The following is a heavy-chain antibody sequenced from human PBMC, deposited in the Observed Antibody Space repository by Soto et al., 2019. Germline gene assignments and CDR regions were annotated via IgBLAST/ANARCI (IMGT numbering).Heavy chain of an antibody. CDR1: EFTFIGYA. CDR2: ISGSGGST. J-gene: IGHJ3*02. CDR3: AKTAYYAFWSGYYLGSAFDI. D-gene: IGHD3-3*01. Sequence: PVRSLRLCCGAAEFTFIGYAVSWVIQAPGKGLEWVSAISGSGGSTYYADSVKGRFTISRDNSKNTLYLQMNSLRAEDTAVYYCAKTAYYAFWSGYYLGSAFDIWGQGTMVTVSS. V-gene: IGHV3-23*01.